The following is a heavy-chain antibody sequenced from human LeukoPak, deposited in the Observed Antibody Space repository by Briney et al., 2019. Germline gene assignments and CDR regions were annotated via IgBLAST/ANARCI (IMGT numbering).Heavy chain of an antibody. D-gene: IGHD2-15*01. Sequence: GGSLRLPCSASGFSVDSNYMSWVRQAPAKGLEWVSVIYSNGKEYYAESAKGLFTISRDISKNSLDLQMNRLRGEDTAVYYCARESPTSGIDSWGQGTLVIVSS. CDR1: GFSVDSNY. CDR3: ARESPTSGIDS. V-gene: IGHV3-53*01. J-gene: IGHJ5*01. CDR2: IYSNGKE.